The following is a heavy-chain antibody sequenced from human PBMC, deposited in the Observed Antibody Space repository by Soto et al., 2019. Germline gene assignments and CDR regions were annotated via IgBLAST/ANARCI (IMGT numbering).Heavy chain of an antibody. J-gene: IGHJ4*02. CDR3: ARATEGLHY. CDR2: INTEGSII. V-gene: IGHV3-74*01. CDR1: GLIFSNYK. Sequence: EVQLVESGGGLVQPGGSLRLSCAASGLIFSNYKMHWVRHAPGEGLVWVSRINTEGSIIDYADSVKGRFTVSRDNAKNKLSLLMNSLRADDTAVYYCARATEGLHYWGQGTLVTVSS.